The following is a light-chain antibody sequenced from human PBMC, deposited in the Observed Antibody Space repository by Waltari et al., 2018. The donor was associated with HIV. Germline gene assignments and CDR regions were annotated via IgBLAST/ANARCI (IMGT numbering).Light chain of an antibody. Sequence: SVVTQPASVSGFPGQSVPISCTGTDSDFGYGNFVSWYQQHPGKAPKVILFEVDSRASGVDDRFSGSKSGNTASLTISGLRTEDEANYYCSSFTKDFTVIFGGGTKVTIL. CDR3: SSFTKDFTVI. J-gene: IGLJ2*01. CDR1: DSDFGYGNF. V-gene: IGLV2-14*03. CDR2: EVD.